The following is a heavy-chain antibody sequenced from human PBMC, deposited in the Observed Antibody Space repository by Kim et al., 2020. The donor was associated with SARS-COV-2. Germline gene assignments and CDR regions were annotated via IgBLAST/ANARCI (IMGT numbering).Heavy chain of an antibody. J-gene: IGHJ6*02. CDR1: GFTFSSYG. CDR2: ISYDGSNK. D-gene: IGHD3-10*01. CDR3: AKDYSENYYGSGSYYTPPLNYGMDV. V-gene: IGHV3-30*18. Sequence: GGSLRLSCAASGFTFSSYGMHWVRQAPGKGLEWVAVISYDGSNKYYADSVKGRFTISRDNSKNTLYLQMNSLRAEDTAVYYCAKDYSENYYGSGSYYTPPLNYGMDVWGQGTTVTVSS.